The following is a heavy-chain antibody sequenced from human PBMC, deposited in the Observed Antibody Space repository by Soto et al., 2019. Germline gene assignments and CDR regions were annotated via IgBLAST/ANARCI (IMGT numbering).Heavy chain of an antibody. D-gene: IGHD6-13*01. CDR2: IDHSGST. V-gene: IGHV4-34*01. Sequence: ASETLSLTCAVYGGSFSGYYWTWIRHSPGKGLEWLGEIDHSGSTNYNPSLKSRVTMSVDTSKNQFSLKMNSVTAADTARYYCARAGVGAAKTFDSWGQGIRVTVSS. J-gene: IGHJ4*02. CDR3: ARAGVGAAKTFDS. CDR1: GGSFSGYY.